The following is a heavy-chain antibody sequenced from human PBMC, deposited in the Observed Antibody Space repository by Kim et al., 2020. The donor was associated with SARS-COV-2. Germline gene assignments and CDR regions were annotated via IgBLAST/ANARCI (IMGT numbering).Heavy chain of an antibody. CDR3: AKAATYYDFWSGYPDY. D-gene: IGHD3-3*01. V-gene: IGHV3-23*01. J-gene: IGHJ4*01. CDR2: ISGSGGST. CDR1: GFTFSSYA. Sequence: GGSLRLSCAASGFTFSSYAMSWVRQAPGKGLEWVSAISGSGGSTYYADSVKGRFTISRDNSKNTLYLQMNSLRAEDTAVYYCAKAATYYDFWSGYPDYWGHGTLVTVSS.